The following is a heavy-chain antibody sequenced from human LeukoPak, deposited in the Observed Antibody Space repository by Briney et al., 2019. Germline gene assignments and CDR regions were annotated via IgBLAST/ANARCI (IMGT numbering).Heavy chain of an antibody. CDR1: GGSFSGYY. D-gene: IGHD1-14*01. V-gene: IGHV4-34*01. CDR2: INHSGST. Sequence: SETLSLTCAVYGGSFSGYYWSWIRQPPGKGLEWIGEINHSGSTNYNPSLKSRVTISVDTSKNQFSLKLSSVTAADTAVYYCARGRTGLPAAYWGQGTLVTVSS. J-gene: IGHJ4*02. CDR3: ARGRTGLPAAY.